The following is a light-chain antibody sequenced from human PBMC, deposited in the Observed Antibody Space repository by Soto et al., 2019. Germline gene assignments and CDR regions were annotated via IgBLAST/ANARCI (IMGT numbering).Light chain of an antibody. J-gene: IGKJ1*01. Sequence: EIVFTQSPGTLSLSPGERATISCRASQSVSSSYLAWYQQKPGQDPRLLIYGASSRATGIPDRFSGSGSGTDFNLTISRLETEDFAVYECQQYGSSTVTFGQGTKVDIK. V-gene: IGKV3-20*01. CDR3: QQYGSSTVT. CDR1: QSVSSSY. CDR2: GAS.